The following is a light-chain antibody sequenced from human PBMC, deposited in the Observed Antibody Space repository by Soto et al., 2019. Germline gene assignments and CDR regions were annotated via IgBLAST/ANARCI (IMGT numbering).Light chain of an antibody. CDR1: QSVSSSY. J-gene: IGKJ4*01. Sequence: EIVLTQSPGTLSLSPGERATLSCRASQSVSSSYLAWYQQKPGQAPRLLIYGASSRATGIPDRFSGSGSGTDFTLTISRLEPEDVAVYYCQQYAGSPLTFGGGTKVEIK. CDR3: QQYAGSPLT. V-gene: IGKV3-20*01. CDR2: GAS.